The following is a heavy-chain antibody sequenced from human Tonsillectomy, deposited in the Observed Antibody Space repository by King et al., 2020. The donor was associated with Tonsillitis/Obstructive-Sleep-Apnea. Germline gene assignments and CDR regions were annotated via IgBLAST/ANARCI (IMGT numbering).Heavy chain of an antibody. CDR2: ISYDGSNK. CDR3: ARESIAVEYDY. J-gene: IGHJ4*02. CDR1: GFTFSSYA. D-gene: IGHD6-19*01. V-gene: IGHV3-30*04. Sequence: VQLVESGGGVVQPGRSLRLSCAASGFTFSSYAMYWVRQAPGKGLEWVTVISYDGSNKYYADSVKGRFTISRDNSKNTLYLQMNSLRAEDTAVYYCARESIAVEYDYLGQGTLVTVSS.